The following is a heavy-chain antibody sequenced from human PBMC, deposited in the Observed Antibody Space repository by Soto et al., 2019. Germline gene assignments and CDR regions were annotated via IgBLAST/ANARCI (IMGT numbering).Heavy chain of an antibody. CDR2: ISYDGSNK. CDR1: GFTFSSYG. CDR3: ANTGIWFGELLSKFDY. D-gene: IGHD3-10*01. Sequence: QVQLVESGGGVVQPGRSLRLSCAASGFTFSSYGMHWVRQAPGKGLEWVAVISYDGSNKYYADSVKGRFTISRDNSKNTLYLQMNSLRAEDTAVYYCANTGIWFGELLSKFDYWGQGTLVTVSS. V-gene: IGHV3-30*18. J-gene: IGHJ4*02.